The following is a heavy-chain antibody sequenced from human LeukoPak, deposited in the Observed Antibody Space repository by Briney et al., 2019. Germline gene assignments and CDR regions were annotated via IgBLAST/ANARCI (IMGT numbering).Heavy chain of an antibody. D-gene: IGHD1-1*01. V-gene: IGHV4-61*01. J-gene: IGHJ4*02. CDR1: GGSISSSSYY. Sequence: SETLSLTCTVSGGSISSSSYYWSWIRQPPGKGLEWIGYIYYSGSTNYNPSLKSRVTISVDTSKNQFSLKLSSVTAADTAVYYCARGKSGYFDYWGQGTLVTVSS. CDR2: IYYSGST. CDR3: ARGKSGYFDY.